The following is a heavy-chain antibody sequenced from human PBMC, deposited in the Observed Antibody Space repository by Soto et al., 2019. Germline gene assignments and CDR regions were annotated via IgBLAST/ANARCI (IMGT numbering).Heavy chain of an antibody. CDR1: GYTFTTYW. Sequence: GESLKISCKVSGYTFTTYWIGWVRQMPGKRLEWMGIIYPGDSDTRYSPSFQGQVTMSADKSISTAYLQWSSLKASDSAMYYCVRLGEALGCSAKTCYTPWGQGTQVTVSS. CDR2: IYPGDSDT. J-gene: IGHJ4*02. D-gene: IGHD2-2*02. CDR3: VRLGEALGCSAKTCYTP. V-gene: IGHV5-51*01.